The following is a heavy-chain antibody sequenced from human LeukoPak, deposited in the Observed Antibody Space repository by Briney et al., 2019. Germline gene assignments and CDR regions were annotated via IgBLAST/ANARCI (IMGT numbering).Heavy chain of an antibody. Sequence: GGSLRLSCAASGFTFSSYAMSWVRQAPGKGLEWVSAISGSGGSTYYADSVKGRFTISRDNSKNTLYLQMNSLRAEDTAVYYCAKTGSIVVVPAAIRYYYYMDVWGKGTTVTVSS. CDR3: AKTGSIVVVPAAIRYYYYMDV. CDR1: GFTFSSYA. CDR2: ISGSGGST. D-gene: IGHD2-2*01. V-gene: IGHV3-23*01. J-gene: IGHJ6*03.